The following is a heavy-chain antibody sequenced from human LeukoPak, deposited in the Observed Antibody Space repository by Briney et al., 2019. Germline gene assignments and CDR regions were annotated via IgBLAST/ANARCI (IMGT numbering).Heavy chain of an antibody. J-gene: IGHJ4*02. CDR2: INHSGST. CDR1: GGSFSGYY. CDR3: ARSPPQLRRFDY. D-gene: IGHD3-10*01. V-gene: IGHV4-34*01. Sequence: SETLSLTCAVYGGSFSGYYWSWIRQPPGKGLEWIGEINHSGSTNYNPSLKSRVTIPVDTSKNQFSLKLSSVTAADTAVYYCARSPPQLRRFDYWGQGTLVTVSS.